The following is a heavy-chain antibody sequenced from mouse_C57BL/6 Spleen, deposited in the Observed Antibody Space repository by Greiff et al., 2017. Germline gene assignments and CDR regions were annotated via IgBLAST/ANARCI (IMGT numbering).Heavy chain of an antibody. V-gene: IGHV1-69*01. J-gene: IGHJ2*01. CDR3: ARDMDFDYFDY. CDR1: GYTFTSYW. Sequence: VQLQQPGAELVMPGASVKLSCKASGYTFTSYWMHWVKQRPGQGLEWIGEIDPSDSYTNYNQKFKGKSTLTVDKSSSTAYMQLSSLTSEDSAVYYCARDMDFDYFDYWGQGTTLTVSS. D-gene: IGHD1-1*02. CDR2: IDPSDSYT.